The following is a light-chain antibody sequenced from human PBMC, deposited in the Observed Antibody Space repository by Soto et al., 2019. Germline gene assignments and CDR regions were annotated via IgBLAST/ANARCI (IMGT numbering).Light chain of an antibody. CDR2: AAS. CDR1: QSISSY. Sequence: DIQMTQSPSSLSASVGDRVTITCRAGQSISSYLNWYQQKPGKAPKLLIYAASSLQSGVPSRFSGSGSGTDFTLTISSLQPEDFANYYCQQSYRTPYTFGQGTKLAIK. V-gene: IGKV1-39*01. CDR3: QQSYRTPYT. J-gene: IGKJ2*01.